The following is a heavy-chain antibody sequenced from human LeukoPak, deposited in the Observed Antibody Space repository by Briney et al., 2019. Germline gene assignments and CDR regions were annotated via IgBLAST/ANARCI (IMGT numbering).Heavy chain of an antibody. Sequence: PSETLSLTCTVSGGSISSGSYYWGWIRQPAGKGLEWIVRIYTSGSTNYNPSFKSRVTISVDTSKNQFSLKLSSVTAADTAVYYCASPDLAAVVGSHDAFDIWGQGTMVTVSS. CDR1: GGSISSGSYY. V-gene: IGHV4-61*02. CDR3: ASPDLAAVVGSHDAFDI. D-gene: IGHD6-19*01. J-gene: IGHJ3*02. CDR2: IYTSGST.